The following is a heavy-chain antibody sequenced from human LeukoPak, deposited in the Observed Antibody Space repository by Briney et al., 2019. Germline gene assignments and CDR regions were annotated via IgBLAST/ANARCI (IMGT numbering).Heavy chain of an antibody. J-gene: IGHJ4*02. Sequence: PGGSLRLSCAASGFTFSSYGMHWVCQAPGKGLEWVAFIRYDGSNKYYADSVKGRFTISRDNSKNTLYLQMNSLRAEDTAVYYCARAQSYDFWSGYYIAYWGQGTLVTVSS. CDR2: IRYDGSNK. CDR3: ARAQSYDFWSGYYIAY. V-gene: IGHV3-30*02. D-gene: IGHD3-3*01. CDR1: GFTFSSYG.